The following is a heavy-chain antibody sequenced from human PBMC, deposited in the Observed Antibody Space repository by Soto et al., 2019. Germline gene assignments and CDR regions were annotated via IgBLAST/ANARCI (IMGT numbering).Heavy chain of an antibody. Sequence: EVQLLESGGGLVQPGGSLRLSCAASGFTFSSYAMSWVRQAPGKGLEWVSAISGSGGSTYYADSVKGRFTISRDNSKKKMYLQMNSLRAEDTAVYYCAKVSNSYCSSTSGVCDDYWGQGNLVTVSS. V-gene: IGHV3-23*01. CDR3: AKVSNSYCSSTSGVCDDY. D-gene: IGHD2-2*01. CDR1: GFTFSSYA. J-gene: IGHJ4*02. CDR2: ISGSGGST.